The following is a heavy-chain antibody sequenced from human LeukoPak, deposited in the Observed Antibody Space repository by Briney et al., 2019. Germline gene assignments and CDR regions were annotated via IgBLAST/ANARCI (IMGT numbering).Heavy chain of an antibody. J-gene: IGHJ4*02. D-gene: IGHD4-17*01. Sequence: GGSLRLSCEASGFTFSAYAMTWVRQAPGKGLEWVSSIGSDNKPHYSESVKGRFAISRDNSKSMLFLQLNSLRAEDTALYYCAHPSTPDYGGLDYWGQGTLVTVSS. CDR2: IGSDNKP. CDR3: AHPSTPDYGGLDY. CDR1: GFTFSAYA. V-gene: IGHV3-23*05.